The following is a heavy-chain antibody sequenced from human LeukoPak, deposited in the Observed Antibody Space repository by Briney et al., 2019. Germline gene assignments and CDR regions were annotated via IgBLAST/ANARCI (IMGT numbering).Heavy chain of an antibody. CDR1: GFTFSSYW. Sequence: GGSLRLSCAASGFTFSSYWMSWVGQAPGKGLEWVANIKQDGSEKYYVDSVKGRFTISRDNAKNSLYLQMNSLRAEDTAVYYCARDGPPRNIVLMVYASPYYYYMDVWGKGTTVTVSS. J-gene: IGHJ6*03. CDR3: ARDGPPRNIVLMVYASPYYYYMDV. D-gene: IGHD2-8*01. CDR2: IKQDGSEK. V-gene: IGHV3-7*01.